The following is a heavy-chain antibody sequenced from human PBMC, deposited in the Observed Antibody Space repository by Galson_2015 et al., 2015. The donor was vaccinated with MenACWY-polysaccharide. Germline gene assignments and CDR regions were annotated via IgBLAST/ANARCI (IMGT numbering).Heavy chain of an antibody. D-gene: IGHD6-19*01. J-gene: IGHJ4*02. CDR3: AGGSGWLTHC. CDR1: GFTFTTLW. Sequence: SLRLSCAASGFTFTTLWMTWFRQAPGKGLEWEASMKQDGSQKDYVDSLKGLFTISRDNAKNSLYLQMNSLRPEDTAVYHCAGGSGWLTHCWGQGTLVTVSS. V-gene: IGHV3-7*03. CDR2: MKQDGSQK.